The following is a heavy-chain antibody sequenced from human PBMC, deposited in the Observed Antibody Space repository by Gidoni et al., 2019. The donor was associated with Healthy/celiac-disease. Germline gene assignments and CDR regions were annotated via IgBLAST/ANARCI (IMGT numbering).Heavy chain of an antibody. CDR3: AKDKEVVADYYFDY. Sequence: GFTFDDYPMHWVRQAPGKGLEWFSGNSWNSCSIGYADSVQGRFTIYRDNAKNSLYLKMNSLRAEDTALYDCAKDKEVVADYYFDYWGQGTLVTVSS. D-gene: IGHD3-22*01. CDR1: GFTFDDYP. V-gene: IGHV3-9*01. CDR2: NSWNSCSI. J-gene: IGHJ4*02.